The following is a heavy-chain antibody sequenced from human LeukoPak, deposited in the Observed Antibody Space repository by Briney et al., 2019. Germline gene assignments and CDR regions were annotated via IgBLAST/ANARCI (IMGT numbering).Heavy chain of an antibody. CDR2: ISSSSSYI. Sequence: PGGSLRLSCAASGFTFSSYSMNWVRQAPGKGLEWVSSISSSSSYIYYADSVKGRFTISRDTSKNTLYLQMNSLRAEDTAVYFCASRHCSGGGCYFAGADPFDYWGQGTLVTVSS. V-gene: IGHV3-21*04. D-gene: IGHD2-15*01. J-gene: IGHJ4*02. CDR1: GFTFSSYS. CDR3: ASRHCSGGGCYFAGADPFDY.